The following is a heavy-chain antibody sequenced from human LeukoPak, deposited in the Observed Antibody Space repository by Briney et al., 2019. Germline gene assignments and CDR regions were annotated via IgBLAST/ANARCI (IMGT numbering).Heavy chain of an antibody. D-gene: IGHD2-2*01. V-gene: IGHV3-21*01. CDR3: ARGGYQPYYYMDV. CDR1: GFTFSSYA. CDR2: ISSSSGYI. Sequence: GGSLRLSCAASGFTFSSYAMNWVRQAPGKGLEWVSSISSSSGYIFYADSVKGRFTISRDNSKNIVYLQMDSLRVDDTALYYCARGGYQPYYYMDVWGTGTTVTVSS. J-gene: IGHJ6*03.